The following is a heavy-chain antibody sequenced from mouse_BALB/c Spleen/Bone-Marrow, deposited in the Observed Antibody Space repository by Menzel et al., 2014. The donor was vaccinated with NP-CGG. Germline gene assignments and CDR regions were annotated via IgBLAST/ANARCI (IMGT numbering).Heavy chain of an antibody. CDR2: INPYNGDT. J-gene: IGHJ3*01. CDR1: GYSFTGYF. CDR3: ARSGDYDGFA. Sequence: EVQLQQSGPELVKPGASVKISCKASGYSFTGYFMNWVMQSHGKSLEWIGRINPYNGDTFYNQKLKGKATLTVDKSSSTAHMELRSLASEDSAVYYCARSGDYDGFAWGQGTLVAVSA. V-gene: IGHV1-20*02. D-gene: IGHD2-4*01.